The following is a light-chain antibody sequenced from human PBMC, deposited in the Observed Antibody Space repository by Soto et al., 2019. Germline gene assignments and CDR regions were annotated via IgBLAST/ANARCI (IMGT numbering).Light chain of an antibody. Sequence: QSVLTQPASVSGSPGQSITISCTGTSSGVGGYNYVSWYQHHPGKAPKLMIYEVSNRPSGVSNRFSGSKSGNTASLTISGLQAEDEADYYCSSYTSSSTYVFGTGTKLTVL. V-gene: IGLV2-14*01. CDR3: SSYTSSSTYV. J-gene: IGLJ1*01. CDR2: EVS. CDR1: SSGVGGYNY.